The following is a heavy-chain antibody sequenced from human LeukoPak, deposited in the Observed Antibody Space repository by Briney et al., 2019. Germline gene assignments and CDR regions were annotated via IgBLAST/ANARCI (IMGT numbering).Heavy chain of an antibody. Sequence: SGGSLRLSCAASGFTFSSYGMHWVCQAPGKGLEWVAVISYDGSNKYYADSVKGRFTISRDNSKNTLYLQMNSLRAEDTAVYYCAKEYCSSTSCSQNYYYYYYGMDVWGQGTTATVSS. V-gene: IGHV3-30*18. CDR2: ISYDGSNK. CDR1: GFTFSSYG. J-gene: IGHJ6*02. CDR3: AKEYCSSTSCSQNYYYYYYGMDV. D-gene: IGHD2-2*01.